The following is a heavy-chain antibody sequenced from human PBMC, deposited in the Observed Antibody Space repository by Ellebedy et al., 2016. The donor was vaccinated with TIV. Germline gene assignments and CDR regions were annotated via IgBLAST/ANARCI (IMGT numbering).Heavy chain of an antibody. J-gene: IGHJ3*02. CDR2: ISYDGSNK. V-gene: IGHV3-30-3*01. CDR3: ARCPDAFDI. CDR1: GFTFSSYA. Sequence: GGSLRLSXAASGFTFSSYAMHWVRQAPGKGLEWVAVISYDGSNKYYADSVKGRFTISRDNSKNTLYLQMNSLRAEDTAVYYCARCPDAFDIWGQGTMVTVSS.